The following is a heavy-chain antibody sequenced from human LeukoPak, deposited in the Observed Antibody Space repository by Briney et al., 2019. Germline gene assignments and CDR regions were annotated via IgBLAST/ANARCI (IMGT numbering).Heavy chain of an antibody. V-gene: IGHV3-21*01. CDR2: ISSSSSYI. D-gene: IGHD3-22*01. CDR1: GFTFSSYS. Sequence: GGSLRLSCAASGFTFSSYSMNWVRQAPGKGLEWVSSISSSSSYIYYADSVKGRFTISRDNAKNSLYLQMNSLRAEDTAVYYCAKDYYDSSGYYNDAFDMWGQGTMVTVSS. CDR3: AKDYYDSSGYYNDAFDM. J-gene: IGHJ3*02.